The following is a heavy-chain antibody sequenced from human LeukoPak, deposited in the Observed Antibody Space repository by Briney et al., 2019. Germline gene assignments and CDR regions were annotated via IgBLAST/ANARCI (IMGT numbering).Heavy chain of an antibody. Sequence: ASVKVSCKASGYTFTSYAMHWVRQAPGQGLEGMGWTNACNGNTKNSQKFQGRVTITRDKSASKAYMELSSLRSEDTAVYYCALGSGSYDWWFDPWGQGTLVTVSS. CDR1: GYTFTSYA. CDR2: TNACNGNT. J-gene: IGHJ5*02. CDR3: ALGSGSYDWWFDP. V-gene: IGHV1-3*01. D-gene: IGHD3-10*01.